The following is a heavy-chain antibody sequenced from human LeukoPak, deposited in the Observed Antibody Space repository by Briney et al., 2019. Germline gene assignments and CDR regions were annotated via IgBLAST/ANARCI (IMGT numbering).Heavy chain of an antibody. J-gene: IGHJ4*02. CDR2: IVVGSGNT. D-gene: IGHD3-10*01. Sequence: GASVKVSCKASGFTFTSSAVQWVRQARGQRLEWIGWIVVGSGNTNYAQKFQERVTITRDMSTSTAYMALSSLRSEDTAVYYCAAARPNYYGSGSLVYWGQGTLVTVSS. CDR1: GFTFTSSA. CDR3: AAARPNYYGSGSLVY. V-gene: IGHV1-58*01.